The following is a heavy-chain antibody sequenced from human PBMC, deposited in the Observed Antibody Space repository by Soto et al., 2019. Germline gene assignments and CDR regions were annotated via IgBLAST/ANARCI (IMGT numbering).Heavy chain of an antibody. V-gene: IGHV3-48*03. CDR3: ARFAPIAARPPYYYYGMDV. Sequence: PGGSLRLSCAASGFTFSSYEMNWVRQAPGKGLEWVSYISSSGSTIYYADSVKGRFTISRDNAKNSLYLQMNSLRAEDTAVYYCARFAPIAARPPYYYYGMDVWGQGTTVTVSS. J-gene: IGHJ6*02. D-gene: IGHD6-6*01. CDR1: GFTFSSYE. CDR2: ISSSGSTI.